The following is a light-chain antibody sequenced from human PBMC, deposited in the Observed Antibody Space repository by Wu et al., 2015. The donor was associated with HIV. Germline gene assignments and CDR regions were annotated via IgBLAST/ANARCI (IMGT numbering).Light chain of an antibody. Sequence: EIVLTQSPDTLSLSPGERATLSCRASQSVYSRYLAWYQQKPGQAPRVLIYGASSRAAGTPDGFSGSGSGTDFTLTISRLEPEDFAVYFCQQYGKTPSTFGQGTRLDIK. CDR1: QSVYSRY. CDR3: QQYGKTPST. V-gene: IGKV3-20*01. CDR2: GAS. J-gene: IGKJ5*01.